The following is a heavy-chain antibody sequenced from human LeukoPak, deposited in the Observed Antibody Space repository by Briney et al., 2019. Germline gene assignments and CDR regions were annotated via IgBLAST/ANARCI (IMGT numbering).Heavy chain of an antibody. CDR1: GFTFSSYA. D-gene: IGHD3-10*01. CDR2: ISYDGSNK. J-gene: IGHJ4*02. CDR3: AKDYGGKPVTMVRGVMFDY. Sequence: GRSLRLSCAASGFTFSSYAMHWVRQAPGKGLEWVAVISYDGSNKYYADSVKGRFTISRDNSKNTLYLQMNSLRAEDTAVYYCAKDYGGKPVTMVRGVMFDYWGQGTLVTVSS. V-gene: IGHV3-30*04.